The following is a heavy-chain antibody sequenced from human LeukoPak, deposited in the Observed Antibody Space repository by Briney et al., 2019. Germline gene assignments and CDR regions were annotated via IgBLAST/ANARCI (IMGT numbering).Heavy chain of an antibody. Sequence: GGSLRLSCAASGFTFSSYSMNWVRQAPGKGLEWVSSISSSSSYIYYADSVKGRFTISRDNAKNSLYLQMNGLRAEDTAAYYCARGATDTTRWFDPWGQGTLVTVSS. CDR2: ISSSSSYI. CDR1: GFTFSSYS. J-gene: IGHJ5*02. V-gene: IGHV3-21*01. CDR3: ARGATDTTRWFDP. D-gene: IGHD1-7*01.